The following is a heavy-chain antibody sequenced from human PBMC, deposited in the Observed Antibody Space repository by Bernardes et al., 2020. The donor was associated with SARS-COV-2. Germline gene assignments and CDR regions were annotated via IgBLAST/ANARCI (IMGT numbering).Heavy chain of an antibody. CDR1: GFTFSDHY. CDR3: VRGGSYSPFDY. CDR2: TRNKANSYTT. J-gene: IGHJ4*02. Sequence: GSLSLSCAASGFTFSDHYMDWVRQAPGKGLEWVVRTRNKANSYTTEYAASVKGRFTISRDDSKNSLYLQMNSLKTEDTAVYYCVRGGSYSPFDYWGQGTLITVSS. D-gene: IGHD3-10*01. V-gene: IGHV3-72*01.